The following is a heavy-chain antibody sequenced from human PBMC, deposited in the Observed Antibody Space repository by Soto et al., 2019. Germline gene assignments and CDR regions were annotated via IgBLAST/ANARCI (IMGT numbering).Heavy chain of an antibody. D-gene: IGHD2-2*01. Sequence: SETLSLTSTISGGSISSYHWSWLRPPRGKGLEWIGYIYYSGSTNYNPSLKSRVTISVDTSKNQFSLKLSSVTAADTAVYYCARDRRYCSSTSCYVDFDYWGQGTLVTVSS. J-gene: IGHJ4*02. CDR1: GGSISSYH. CDR2: IYYSGST. CDR3: ARDRRYCSSTSCYVDFDY. V-gene: IGHV4-59*01.